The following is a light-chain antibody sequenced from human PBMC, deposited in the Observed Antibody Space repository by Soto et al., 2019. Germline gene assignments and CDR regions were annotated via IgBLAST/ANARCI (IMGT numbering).Light chain of an antibody. CDR2: HAS. J-gene: IGKJ4*01. Sequence: ETVMTQSPAALSVSPGERANLSCRASQNVYNNLAWYQQKPGQAPRLLIYHASSRATGIPARFSGSGSGTEFTLTISSLQSEDFAVYYCQQYNEWPLTFGGGTNVEIK. CDR3: QQYNEWPLT. V-gene: IGKV3-15*01. CDR1: QNVYNN.